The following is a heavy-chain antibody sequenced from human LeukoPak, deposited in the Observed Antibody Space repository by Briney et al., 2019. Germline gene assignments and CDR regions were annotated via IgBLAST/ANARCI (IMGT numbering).Heavy chain of an antibody. D-gene: IGHD6-13*01. Sequence: GRSLRLSCAASRFTFSSYAMLWLPQAPGKELEWVALISYDGGNKYYADSVKGRFTVSRDNSKNTLYLQMNSLRTEDTAVYYCAREVEGIGYWGQGTLVTVSS. CDR3: AREVEGIGY. J-gene: IGHJ4*02. CDR1: RFTFSSYA. CDR2: ISYDGGNK. V-gene: IGHV3-30-3*01.